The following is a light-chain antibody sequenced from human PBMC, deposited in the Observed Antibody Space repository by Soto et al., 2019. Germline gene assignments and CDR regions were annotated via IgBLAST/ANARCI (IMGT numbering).Light chain of an antibody. V-gene: IGLV2-14*01. Sequence: QSALTQPASVSGSPGQSITISCTGTSSDVGGYNYVSWYQQHPGKAPKLMIYDVSTRPSGVSNRFSGSKSGNTASLTISGLQAEDEADYYCNSYTTSSPYVFGTGTKLTVL. CDR3: NSYTTSSPYV. CDR1: SSDVGGYNY. J-gene: IGLJ1*01. CDR2: DVS.